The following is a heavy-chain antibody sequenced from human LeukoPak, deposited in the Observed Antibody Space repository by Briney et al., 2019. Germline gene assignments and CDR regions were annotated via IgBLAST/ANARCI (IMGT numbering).Heavy chain of an antibody. J-gene: IGHJ1*01. Sequence: SETLSLTCAVYGGSFSGYYWSWIRQPPGKGLEWIGEINHSGSTNYYPSLKSRVTISVDTSKNQFSLKLSSVTAADTAVYYCARGLTFEYFQHWGQGTLVTVSS. D-gene: IGHD3-16*01. CDR3: ARGLTFEYFQH. CDR2: INHSGST. CDR1: GGSFSGYY. V-gene: IGHV4-34*01.